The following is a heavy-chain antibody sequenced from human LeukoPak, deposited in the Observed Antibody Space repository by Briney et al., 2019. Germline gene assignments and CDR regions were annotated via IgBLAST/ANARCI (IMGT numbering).Heavy chain of an antibody. Sequence: SQTLSLTCTVSGGSISSGDYYWSWIRQPPGKGLEWIGYIYYSGSTYYNPSLKSRVTISVDTSKNQFSLKLSSVTAADTAVYYCARERGRYGSGSYFVDYWGQGTLVTVSS. CDR3: ARERGRYGSGSYFVDY. CDR1: GGSISSGDYY. CDR2: IYYSGST. D-gene: IGHD3-10*01. V-gene: IGHV4-30-4*08. J-gene: IGHJ4*02.